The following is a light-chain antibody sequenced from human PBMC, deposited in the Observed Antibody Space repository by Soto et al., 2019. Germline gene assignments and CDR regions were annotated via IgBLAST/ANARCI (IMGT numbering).Light chain of an antibody. CDR2: DAS. J-gene: IGKJ1*01. Sequence: DIQMTQSPSTLSASVGDRVTITCRASQSISSWLAWYQQKPGKAPKLLIYDASSLESGVPSRFSGSGSGTEFTHTISILQPDDFATYYCQQYNRYWTFGQGTKVEIK. V-gene: IGKV1-5*01. CDR3: QQYNRYWT. CDR1: QSISSW.